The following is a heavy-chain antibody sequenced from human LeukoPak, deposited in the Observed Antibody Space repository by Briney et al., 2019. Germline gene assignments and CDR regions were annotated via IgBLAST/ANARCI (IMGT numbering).Heavy chain of an antibody. J-gene: IGHJ4*02. V-gene: IGHV1-2*02. CDR3: ARPLLYSNFVVDY. CDR1: GGTFSSYA. D-gene: IGHD4-11*01. Sequence: ASXKVSCKASGGTFSSYAISWVRQAPGQGLEWMGWINANSGGTNYAQKFQGRVTMTRDTSISTAYMELSRLRSDDTAVYYCARPLLYSNFVVDYWGQGTLVTVSS. CDR2: INANSGGT.